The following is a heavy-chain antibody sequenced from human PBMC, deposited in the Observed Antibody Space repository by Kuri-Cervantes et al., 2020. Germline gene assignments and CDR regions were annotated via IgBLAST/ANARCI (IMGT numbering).Heavy chain of an antibody. CDR2: IYSGGST. CDR3: AKDGADGSGYSAGFDY. CDR1: GFTFSSNA. D-gene: IGHD3-22*01. J-gene: IGHJ4*02. Sequence: LSLTCAASGFTFSSNAMSWVRQAPGKGLEWVSVIYSGGSTYYADSVKGRFTISRDNSKNTLYLQMNSLRAEDTAVYYCAKDGADGSGYSAGFDYWGQGTLVTVSS. V-gene: IGHV3-66*01.